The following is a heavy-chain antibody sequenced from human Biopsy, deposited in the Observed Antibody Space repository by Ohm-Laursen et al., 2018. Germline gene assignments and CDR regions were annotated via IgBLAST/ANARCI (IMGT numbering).Heavy chain of an antibody. CDR3: ASFNDYKGSWFDP. V-gene: IGHV4-59*02. D-gene: IGHD4-11*01. Sequence: PSQTLSLTRSVSGGSASSYLWSWIRQPPGKGLEWIGNIYNSGSTSYNPSLKSRVTISVDTSKNQFSLKLNSATAADTAVYYCASFNDYKGSWFDPWGQGTLVTVSS. J-gene: IGHJ5*02. CDR2: IYNSGST. CDR1: GGSASSYL.